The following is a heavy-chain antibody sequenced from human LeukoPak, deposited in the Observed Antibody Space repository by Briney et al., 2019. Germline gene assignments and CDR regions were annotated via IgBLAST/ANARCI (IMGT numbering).Heavy chain of an antibody. V-gene: IGHV4-39*07. CDR2: IYYSGST. Sequence: KPSETLSLTCTVSGGSISSSSYYWGWIRQPPGKGLEWIGSIYYSGSTYYNPSLKSRVTISVDTSKNQFSLKLSSVTAADTAVYYCARERRGPAPQTYCTNGVCYIFDFDYWGQGTLVTVSS. D-gene: IGHD2-8*01. CDR3: ARERRGPAPQTYCTNGVCYIFDFDY. CDR1: GGSISSSSYY. J-gene: IGHJ4*02.